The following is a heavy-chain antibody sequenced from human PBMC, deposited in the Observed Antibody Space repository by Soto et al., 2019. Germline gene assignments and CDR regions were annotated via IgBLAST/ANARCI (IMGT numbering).Heavy chain of an antibody. CDR2: IIPILGIA. V-gene: IGHV1-69*08. J-gene: IGHJ4*02. CDR1: GGTFISYT. D-gene: IGHD2-2*01. Sequence: QVQLVQSGAEVKKPGSSVKVSCKASGGTFISYTISWVRQAPGQGLEWMGRIIPILGIANYAQKFQGRVTITADKSTSTAYMELSSLRSEDKAVYYCARDRCSSTSCFPLYFDYWCQGPLVTVSS. CDR3: ARDRCSSTSCFPLYFDY.